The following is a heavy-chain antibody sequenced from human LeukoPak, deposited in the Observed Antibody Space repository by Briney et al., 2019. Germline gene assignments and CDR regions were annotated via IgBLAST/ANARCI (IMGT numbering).Heavy chain of an antibody. CDR2: ISGSGDTT. Sequence: PGGSLRLSCAASGFTFSNYAMRWVRQAPGKGLEWVSGISGSGDTTYYADSVKGRFTISRDNSKNTLRLQMNSLRAEDTAVYFCARRSGVAVAGAFDYWGQGTLVSVSS. V-gene: IGHV3-23*01. CDR1: GFTFSNYA. CDR3: ARRSGVAVAGAFDY. D-gene: IGHD6-19*01. J-gene: IGHJ4*02.